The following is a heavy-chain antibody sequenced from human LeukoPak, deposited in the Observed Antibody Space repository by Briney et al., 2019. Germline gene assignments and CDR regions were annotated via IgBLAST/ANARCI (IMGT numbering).Heavy chain of an antibody. V-gene: IGHV4-59*01. D-gene: IGHD6-19*01. CDR2: IYYSGST. J-gene: IGHJ4*02. CDR3: ARDSPVAGGGKAFGY. Sequence: PSETLSLTCTVSGGSISSCYWSWIRQPPGKGLEWIGYIYYSGSTNYNPSLKSRVTISVDTSKNQFSLKLSSVTAADTAVYYCARDSPVAGGGKAFGYWGQGTLVTVSS. CDR1: GGSISSCY.